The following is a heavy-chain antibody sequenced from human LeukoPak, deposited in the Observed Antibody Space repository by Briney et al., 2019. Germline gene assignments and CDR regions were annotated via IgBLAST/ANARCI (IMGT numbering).Heavy chain of an antibody. CDR2: ISSSSSTI. J-gene: IGHJ3*02. CDR3: AKDSSIAAAPDAFDI. CDR1: VFTFSSYS. V-gene: IGHV3-48*01. D-gene: IGHD6-13*01. Sequence: PGGSLRLSCAASVFTFSSYSMNWVRQAPGKGLEWVSYISSSSSTIYYADSVKGRFTISRDNAKNSLYLQMNSLRAEDTALYYCAKDSSIAAAPDAFDIWGQGTMVTVSS.